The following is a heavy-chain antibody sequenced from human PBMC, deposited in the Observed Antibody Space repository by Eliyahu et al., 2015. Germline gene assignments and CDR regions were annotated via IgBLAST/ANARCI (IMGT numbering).Heavy chain of an antibody. J-gene: IGHJ6*02. CDR3: ARDSSGWNYYYGMDV. CDR1: XGXIXSSSW. Sequence: QVQLQESGPGLVKPSGTXSLTCAVXXGXIXSSSWXSWVRQPPGKGXEWIGEIYHSGSTNYNPSLKSRVTISVDKSKNQFSLKLSSVTSADTAVYYCARDSSGWNYYYGMDVWGQGTTVTVSS. V-gene: IGHV4-4*02. D-gene: IGHD6-19*01. CDR2: IYHSGST.